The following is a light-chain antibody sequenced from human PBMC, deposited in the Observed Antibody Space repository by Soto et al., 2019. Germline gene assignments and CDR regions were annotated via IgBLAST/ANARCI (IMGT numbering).Light chain of an antibody. J-gene: IGKJ1*01. CDR3: HQYDNSPWT. CDR1: QSVNSN. CDR2: GAS. V-gene: IGKV3-20*01. Sequence: EIVMTQSPATLSVSPGERATLSCRASQSVNSNLAWYQQKPGQAPRLLIYGASSRATGIPDRFSGSGSGTDVTLTITRLEPEDFAVYYCHQYDNSPWTFGQGTKVDIK.